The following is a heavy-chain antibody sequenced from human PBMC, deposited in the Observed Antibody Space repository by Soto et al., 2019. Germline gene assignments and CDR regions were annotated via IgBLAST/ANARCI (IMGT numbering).Heavy chain of an antibody. CDR1: GFIFSDYY. Sequence: QVQLVESGGGLVKPGGSLRLSCAASGFIFSDYYMTWIRQAPGKGLEWISCSSNRGRSTYYADSVKDRFVVSKDNAKNLVYLQMNSLRAEDTAVYFCARAWKIEKFGVISMSKGLDVWGQGTTVNVSS. J-gene: IGHJ6*02. CDR3: ARAWKIEKFGVISMSKGLDV. V-gene: IGHV3-11*01. D-gene: IGHD3-3*01. CDR2: SSNRGRST.